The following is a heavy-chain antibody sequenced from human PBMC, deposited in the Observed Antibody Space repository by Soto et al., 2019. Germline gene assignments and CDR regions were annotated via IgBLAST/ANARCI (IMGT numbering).Heavy chain of an antibody. V-gene: IGHV3-66*01. CDR1: GLTAGTKY. CDR3: ARDPWAADY. CDR2: IYSGGST. J-gene: IGHJ4*02. D-gene: IGHD3-16*01. Sequence: EVQLVESGGGLVQPGGPLSSACAASGLTAGTKYMSWVRQAPGKGLGGVSVIYSGGSTFYADSVRGRFTISRDNSKNTVNLQMNSLKAEDTAVYYCARDPWAADYWGQGTLVTVSS.